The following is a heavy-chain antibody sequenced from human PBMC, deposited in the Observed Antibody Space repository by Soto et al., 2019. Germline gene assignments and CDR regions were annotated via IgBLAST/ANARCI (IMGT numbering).Heavy chain of an antibody. CDR3: ARDPRWNILQGETYYFDY. CDR2: IKQDGSEK. D-gene: IGHD3-9*01. J-gene: IGHJ4*02. V-gene: IGHV3-7*05. CDR1: GFTFSSYL. Sequence: PVGCLRLSCSPPGFTFSSYLVGWGPQAPGKRLEWVANIKQDGSEKYYVDSVKGRFTISRDNAKNSLYLQMNSLRAEDTAVYYCARDPRWNILQGETYYFDYWGQGTLVNVSS.